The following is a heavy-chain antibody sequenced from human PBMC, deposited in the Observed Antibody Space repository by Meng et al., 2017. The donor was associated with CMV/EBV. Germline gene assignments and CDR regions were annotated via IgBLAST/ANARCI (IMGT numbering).Heavy chain of an antibody. D-gene: IGHD2-2*01. CDR1: SFSGYY. CDR2: INHSGST. J-gene: IGHJ5*02. Sequence: SFSGYYWSWIRQPPGKGPEWIGEINHSGSTNYNPSLKSRVTISVDTSKNQFSLKLSSVTAADTAVYYCARVRHSFVVVPAAKCCWFDPWGQGTLVTVSS. V-gene: IGHV4-34*01. CDR3: ARVRHSFVVVPAAKCCWFDP.